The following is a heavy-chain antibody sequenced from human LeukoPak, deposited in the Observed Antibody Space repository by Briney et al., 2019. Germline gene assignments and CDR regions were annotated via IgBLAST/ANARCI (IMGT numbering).Heavy chain of an antibody. Sequence: PSGTLCLTCAVSGYSISTGYNWGWLRHSPGKGLWWFESISHSGSTYYNPSLKGRVTISLDTSKNEFSLSMSSVTAADTALYFSARGYYGSGSYYKGNYFDYWGQGTLVTVSS. D-gene: IGHD3-10*01. CDR3: ARGYYGSGSYYKGNYFDY. CDR2: ISHSGST. V-gene: IGHV4-38-2*01. CDR1: GYSISTGYN. J-gene: IGHJ4*02.